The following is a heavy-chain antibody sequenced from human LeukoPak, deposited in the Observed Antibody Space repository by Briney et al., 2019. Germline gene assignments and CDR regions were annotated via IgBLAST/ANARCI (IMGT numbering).Heavy chain of an antibody. CDR2: IYTSGST. D-gene: IGHD2/OR15-2a*01. V-gene: IGHV4-61*02. J-gene: IGHJ4*02. CDR1: GGSISSGIYY. Sequence: PSQTLSLTCKVSGGSISSGIYYWSWIRQPAGKGLEWIGRIYTSGSTNYNPSLKSRVTISGDTSKNQFSLKLSSVTAADTAVYYCARDLSGEYYFDYWGQGTLVTVSS. CDR3: ARDLSGEYYFDY.